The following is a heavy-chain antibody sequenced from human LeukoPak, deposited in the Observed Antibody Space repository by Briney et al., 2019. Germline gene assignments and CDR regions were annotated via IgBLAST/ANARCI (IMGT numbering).Heavy chain of an antibody. CDR3: AKGGSSAWYPDS. CDR2: ISGSGGST. V-gene: IGHV3-23*01. Sequence: PGGSLRLSCAASGFTFSSYAMSWVRQAPGKGLDGVSAISGSGGSTYYADSVKGRFTISRDDSKNTLYLQMNGLRAEDTALFYCAKGGSSAWYPDSWGPGTLVTVSP. D-gene: IGHD6-13*01. CDR1: GFTFSSYA. J-gene: IGHJ4*02.